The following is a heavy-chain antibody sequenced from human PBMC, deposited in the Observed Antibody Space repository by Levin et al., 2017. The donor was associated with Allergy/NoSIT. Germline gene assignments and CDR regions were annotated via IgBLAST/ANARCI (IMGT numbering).Heavy chain of an antibody. Sequence: SQTLSLTCAVYGGSFSGYYWSWIRQPPGKGLEWIGEINHSGSTNYNPSLKSRVTISVDTSKNQFSLKLSSVTAADTAVYYCARGYGYSYGYDWGQGTLVTVSS. D-gene: IGHD5-18*01. CDR2: INHSGST. V-gene: IGHV4-34*01. CDR3: ARGYGYSYGYD. J-gene: IGHJ4*02. CDR1: GGSFSGYY.